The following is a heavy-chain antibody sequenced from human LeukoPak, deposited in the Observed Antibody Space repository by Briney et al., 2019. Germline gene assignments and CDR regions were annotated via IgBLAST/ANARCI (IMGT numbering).Heavy chain of an antibody. V-gene: IGHV4-34*01. Sequence: SETLSLTCAVYGESFSGYYWSWIRQPPGKGLEWIGETNHSGSANYNPSLKSRVTISVDTSKNQFSLKLSSVTAADTAVYYCARGIRITMIVVVISNWFDPWGQGTLVTVSS. CDR1: GESFSGYY. CDR3: ARGIRITMIVVVISNWFDP. CDR2: TNHSGSA. J-gene: IGHJ5*02. D-gene: IGHD3-22*01.